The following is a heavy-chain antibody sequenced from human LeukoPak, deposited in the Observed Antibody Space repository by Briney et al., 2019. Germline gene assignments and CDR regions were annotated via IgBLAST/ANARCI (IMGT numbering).Heavy chain of an antibody. D-gene: IGHD6-13*01. CDR3: ARSEIAAAGTPDWFDP. Sequence: SVKVSCKASGGTFSSYAISWVRQAPGQGLEWMGGIIPIFGTANYAQKFQGRVTITTDESTSTAYMELSGLRSEDTAVYYCARSEIAAAGTPDWFDPWGQGTLVTVSS. CDR2: IIPIFGTA. V-gene: IGHV1-69*05. CDR1: GGTFSSYA. J-gene: IGHJ5*02.